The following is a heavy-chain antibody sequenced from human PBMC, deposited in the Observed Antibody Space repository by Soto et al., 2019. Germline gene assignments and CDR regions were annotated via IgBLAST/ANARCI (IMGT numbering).Heavy chain of an antibody. D-gene: IGHD1-26*01. Sequence: QVQLQESGPGLVKPSQTLSLTCTVSGGSISSGDYYWHWIRQPPGKGLEWIGYIYYSGSTYYNPSLKSRVNRSVDTAKNQFTLKLSSVTAADTAVYYCARGPGEWELLEGGRLDPWRQGTLVTVSS. CDR1: GGSISSGDYY. J-gene: IGHJ5*02. CDR2: IYYSGST. V-gene: IGHV4-30-4*01. CDR3: ARGPGEWELLEGGRLDP.